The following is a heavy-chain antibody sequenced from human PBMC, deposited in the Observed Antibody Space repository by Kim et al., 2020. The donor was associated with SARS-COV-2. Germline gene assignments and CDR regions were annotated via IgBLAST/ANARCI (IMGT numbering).Heavy chain of an antibody. J-gene: IGHJ4*02. CDR2: ISYDGSNK. Sequence: GGSLRLSCAASGFTFSSYAMHWVRQAPGKGLEWVAVISYDGSNKYYADSVKGRFTISRDNSKNTLYLQMNSLRAEDTAVYYCARDVLLPLYYYDSSGYLRGRKNKFDYWGQGTLVTVSS. CDR1: GFTFSSYA. CDR3: ARDVLLPLYYYDSSGYLRGRKNKFDY. D-gene: IGHD3-22*01. V-gene: IGHV3-30-3*01.